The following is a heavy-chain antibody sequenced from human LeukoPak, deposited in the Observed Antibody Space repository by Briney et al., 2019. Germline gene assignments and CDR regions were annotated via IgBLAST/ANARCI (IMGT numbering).Heavy chain of an antibody. D-gene: IGHD2-21*01. CDR1: GFTLNTYH. CDR3: ARAYSHPRSPKFFDY. J-gene: IGHJ4*02. V-gene: IGHV3-48*02. Sequence: QAGGSLRLSCAASGFTLNTYHMNWMRQAPGDGVEGVSCMSSGGDIFYSADSVKGRFTISRDNAKNSLFLQMNNLKDEDTAVYFCARAYSHPRSPKFFDYWGQGALVTVSS. CDR2: MSSGGDIF.